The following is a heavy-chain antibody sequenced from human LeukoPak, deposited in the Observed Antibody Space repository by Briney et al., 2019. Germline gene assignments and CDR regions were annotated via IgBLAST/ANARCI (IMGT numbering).Heavy chain of an antibody. V-gene: IGHV3-64D*06. CDR1: GFTFSSYA. CDR3: VKGLPPQALITHHPGPIDL. CDR2: ISSNGGST. J-gene: IGHJ5*02. Sequence: GGSLRLSCSASGFTFSSYAMHWVRQAPGKGLEYVSAISSNGGSTYYADSVKGRFTISRDNSKNTLYLQMSSLRAEDTAVYYCVKGLPPQALITHHPGPIDLLGQGTLVTVSS. D-gene: IGHD3-16*01.